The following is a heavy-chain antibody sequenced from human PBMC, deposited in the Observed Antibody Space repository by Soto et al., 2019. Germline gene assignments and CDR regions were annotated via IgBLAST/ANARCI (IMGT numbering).Heavy chain of an antibody. J-gene: IGHJ6*02. CDR1: GGTFSSYA. CDR2: IIPIFGTA. V-gene: IGHV1-69*01. CDR3: ARDRPGASGSYYYYYGMDV. Sequence: QVQLVQSGAEVQKPGSSVKVSCKASGGTFSSYAISWVRQAPGQGLEWMGGIIPIFGTANYAQKFQGRVTITADESTSTAYMELSSLRSEYTAVYYCARDRPGASGSYYYYYGMDVWGQGTTVTVSS. D-gene: IGHD3-10*01.